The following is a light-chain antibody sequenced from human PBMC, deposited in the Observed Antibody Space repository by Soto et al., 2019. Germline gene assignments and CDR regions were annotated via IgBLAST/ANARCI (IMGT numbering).Light chain of an antibody. J-gene: IGKJ5*01. V-gene: IGKV1-9*01. CDR3: QQRHSYPVT. Sequence: DIQLTQSPSFLSASIGDRVTFTCRASQGISTLLAWYQQKPGEAPKLMIHTASTLQSGVPSRFSGSGSGTEFTFTISSLQPEDFATYYCQQRHSYPVTFGQGTRLEIK. CDR2: TAS. CDR1: QGISTL.